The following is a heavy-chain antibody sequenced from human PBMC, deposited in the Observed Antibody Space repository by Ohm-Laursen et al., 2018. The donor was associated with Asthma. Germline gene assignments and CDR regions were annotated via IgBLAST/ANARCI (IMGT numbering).Heavy chain of an antibody. CDR3: ARETATGSQNIHYYDLDV. V-gene: IGHV3-23*01. Sequence: SLRLSCTASKFTFSNYAMSWVRQAPGKGLECVSAIIGSGADTYYADSVKGRFTISRDNSKNTLYLQMNTLRAEDTAVYYCARETATGSQNIHYYDLDVWGQGTTVIVSS. D-gene: IGHD2-15*01. J-gene: IGHJ6*02. CDR1: KFTFSNYA. CDR2: IIGSGADT.